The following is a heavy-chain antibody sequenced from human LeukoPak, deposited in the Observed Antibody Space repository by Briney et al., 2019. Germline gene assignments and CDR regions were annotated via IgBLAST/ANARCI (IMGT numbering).Heavy chain of an antibody. CDR1: GYTFTGYY. J-gene: IGHJ5*02. D-gene: IGHD2-15*01. V-gene: IGHV1-2*02. CDR3: AREIEDIVVVVAARGNWFDP. CDR2: INPNSGGT. Sequence: ASVKVSCKASGYTFTGYYMHWVRQAPGQGLEWMGWINPNSGGTNYAQKLQGRVTMTRDTSISTAYMELSRLRSDDTAVYYCAREIEDIVVVVAARGNWFDPWGQGTLVTVSS.